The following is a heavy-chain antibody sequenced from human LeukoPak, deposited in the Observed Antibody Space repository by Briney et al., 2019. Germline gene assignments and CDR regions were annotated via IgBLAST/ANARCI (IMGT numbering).Heavy chain of an antibody. Sequence: GGSLRLSCAASGFTFSSYSMNWFRQAPGKGLEWVSYISSSSSTIYYADSVKGRFTISRDNSKNTLYLQMNSLRAEDTAVYYCAREPIYYYYMDVWGKGTTVTVSS. CDR3: AREPIYYYYMDV. V-gene: IGHV3-48*01. CDR2: ISSSSSTI. CDR1: GFTFSSYS. J-gene: IGHJ6*03.